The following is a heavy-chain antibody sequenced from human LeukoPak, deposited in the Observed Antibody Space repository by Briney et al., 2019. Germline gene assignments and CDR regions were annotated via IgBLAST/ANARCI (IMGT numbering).Heavy chain of an antibody. CDR1: GGSTSSSSYY. CDR2: IYYSGST. Sequence: SETLSLTCTVSGGSTSSSSYYWGWIRQPPGKGLEWIGSIYYSGSTNYNPSLKSRVTISVDTSKNQFSLKLSSVTAADTAVYYCARAGSYLLWFGEFIDYWGQGTLVTVSS. V-gene: IGHV4-39*07. CDR3: ARAGSYLLWFGEFIDY. J-gene: IGHJ4*02. D-gene: IGHD3-10*01.